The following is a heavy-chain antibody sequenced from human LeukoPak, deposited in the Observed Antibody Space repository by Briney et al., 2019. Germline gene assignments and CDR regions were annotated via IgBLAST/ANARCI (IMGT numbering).Heavy chain of an antibody. V-gene: IGHV4-61*05. CDR2: IYYSGST. CDR3: ARGAATLYYYYYYMDV. CDR1: GYSISSGYY. J-gene: IGHJ6*03. Sequence: SETLSLTCTVSGYSISSGYYWGWIRQPPGKGLEWIGYIYYSGSTNYNPSLKSRVTISVDTSKNQFSLKLSSVTAADTAVYYCARGAATLYYYYYYMDVWGKGTTVTVSS.